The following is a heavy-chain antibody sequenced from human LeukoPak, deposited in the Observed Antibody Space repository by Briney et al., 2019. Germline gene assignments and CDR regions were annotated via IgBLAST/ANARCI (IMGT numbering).Heavy chain of an antibody. CDR2: LTYDGTNE. D-gene: IGHD3-10*01. V-gene: IGHV3-30*18. CDR1: GFTFGDYG. CDR3: AKGYFGSGSPDYFDY. J-gene: IGHJ4*02. Sequence: GGSLRLSCAASGFTFGDYGMHWVRQAPGKGLEWLTLLTYDGTNEYYADSVKARFAISRDNSKNTLFLQMNSLRPEDTAVYYCAKGYFGSGSPDYFDYWGQGTLVTVSS.